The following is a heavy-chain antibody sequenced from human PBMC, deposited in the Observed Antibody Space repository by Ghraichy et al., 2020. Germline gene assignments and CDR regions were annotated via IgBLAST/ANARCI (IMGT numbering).Heavy chain of an antibody. V-gene: IGHV3-23*01. J-gene: IGHJ4*02. D-gene: IGHD6-6*01. CDR1: GFTFSSYA. CDR2: ISGSGGST. Sequence: GESLNISCAASGFTFSSYAMSWVRQAPGKGLEWVSAISGSGGSTYYADSVKGRFTISRDNSKNTLYLQMNSLRAEDTAVYYCAKLTFRIAARRRYFDYWGQGTLVTVSS. CDR3: AKLTFRIAARRRYFDY.